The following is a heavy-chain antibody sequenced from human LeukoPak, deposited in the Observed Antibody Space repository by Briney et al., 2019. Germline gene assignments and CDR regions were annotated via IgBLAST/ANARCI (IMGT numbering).Heavy chain of an antibody. Sequence: GGSLRLSRAASGVTLINYWMHWVRQAPGKGLVWVSRINGDGSTISSADSVKGRFTISRDNAKNTLYLQLNSLRAEDTAVYYCARQAAAADFDYWGQGTLVTVS. CDR1: GVTLINYW. V-gene: IGHV3-74*01. D-gene: IGHD6-13*01. J-gene: IGHJ4*02. CDR3: ARQAAAADFDY. CDR2: INGDGSTI.